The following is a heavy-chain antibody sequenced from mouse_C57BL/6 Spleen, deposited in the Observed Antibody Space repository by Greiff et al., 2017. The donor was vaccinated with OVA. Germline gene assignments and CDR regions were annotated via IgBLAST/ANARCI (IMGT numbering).Heavy chain of an antibody. CDR1: GYAFSSSW. J-gene: IGHJ2*01. V-gene: IGHV1-82*01. CDR3: ARYDYFDY. D-gene: IGHD2-3*01. CDR2: IYPGDGDT. Sequence: VKLMESGPELVKPGASVKISCKASGYAFSSSWMNWVKQRPGKGLEWIGRIYPGDGDTNYNGKFKGKATLTADKSSSTAYMHLSSLTSEDSAVYFCARYDYFDYWGQGTTLTVSS.